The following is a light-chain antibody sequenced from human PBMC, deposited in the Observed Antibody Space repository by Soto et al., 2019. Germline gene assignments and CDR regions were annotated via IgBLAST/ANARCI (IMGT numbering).Light chain of an antibody. CDR2: GAS. CDR1: QSVKSS. J-gene: IGKJ3*01. V-gene: IGKV3-15*01. Sequence: EIVMTQSQATLSVSPGERATLSCRASQSVKSSLAWYQHKPGQVPRLLIYGASTRATGVPVRFSGSGSGTDFTLTISSLQAADVAVYYCQHYNQWPPFTFGPGTKVDIK. CDR3: QHYNQWPPFT.